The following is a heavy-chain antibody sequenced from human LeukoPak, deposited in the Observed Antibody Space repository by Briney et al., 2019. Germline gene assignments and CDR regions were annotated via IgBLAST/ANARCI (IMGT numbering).Heavy chain of an antibody. CDR3: VYCSSSSCYKTGNYFDS. CDR1: GFTFSSYA. V-gene: IGHV3-23*01. J-gene: IGHJ4*02. CDR2: ISGSGGST. D-gene: IGHD2-2*02. Sequence: PGGSLRLSCAASGFTFSSYAMSWVRQAPGKGLEWVSAISGSGGSTYYADSVKGRFTISRDNSKNTLYLQMNSLRAEDTALYYCVYCSSSSCYKTGNYFDSWGQGTPVTVSS.